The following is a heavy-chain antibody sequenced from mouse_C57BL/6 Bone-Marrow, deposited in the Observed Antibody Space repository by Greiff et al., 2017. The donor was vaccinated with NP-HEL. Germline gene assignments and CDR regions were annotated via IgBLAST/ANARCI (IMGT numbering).Heavy chain of an antibody. D-gene: IGHD3-2*02. Sequence: VQLQQPGTELVKPGASVKLSCKASGYTFTSYWMHRLKQRPGQGLEWIGNINPNDGGTNDNEKFKTKATLTVDKSSSTAYMQLSSLTSEDSAVYYCARDSGYAFDYWGQGTTLTVSS. J-gene: IGHJ2*01. CDR3: ARDSGYAFDY. CDR2: INPNDGGT. V-gene: IGHV1-53*01. CDR1: GYTFTSYW.